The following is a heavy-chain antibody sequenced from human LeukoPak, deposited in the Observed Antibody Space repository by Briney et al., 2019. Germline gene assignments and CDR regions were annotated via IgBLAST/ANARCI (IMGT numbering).Heavy chain of an antibody. J-gene: IGHJ4*02. V-gene: IGHV4-59*01. CDR2: IYYTGST. CDR3: ARRATGSGYVDY. Sequence: PSETLSLTCTVSGGSISSYYWSWIRQPPGKGLEWIGYIYYTGSTNYNPFLKSRVTISVDTSKNRFSLKLSSVTAADTAVYYCARRATGSGYVDYWGQGTLVTVSS. D-gene: IGHD3-22*01. CDR1: GGSISSYY.